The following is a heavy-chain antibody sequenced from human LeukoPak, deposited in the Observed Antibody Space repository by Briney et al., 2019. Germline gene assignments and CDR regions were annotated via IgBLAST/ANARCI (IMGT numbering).Heavy chain of an antibody. Sequence: PGGSLRLSCAASGFTFDDYTMHWVRQAPGKGLEWVSLISWDGGSTYYADSVKGRFTISRDNSKNSLYLQMNSLRTEDTALYYCAKDDSSGYYPDYWGQGTLVTVSS. CDR1: GFTFDDYT. V-gene: IGHV3-43*01. D-gene: IGHD3-22*01. CDR3: AKDDSSGYYPDY. J-gene: IGHJ4*02. CDR2: ISWDGGST.